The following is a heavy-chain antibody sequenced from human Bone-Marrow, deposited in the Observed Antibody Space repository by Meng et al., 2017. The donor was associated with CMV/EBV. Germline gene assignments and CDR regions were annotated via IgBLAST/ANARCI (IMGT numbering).Heavy chain of an antibody. Sequence: GESLKISCAASGFTFSSYSMNWVRQAPGKGLEWVSSISSSSSYIYYADSVKGRFTISRDNAKNSLYLQMNSLRAEDTAVYYCARERVDRYWGQGTLVTVPS. CDR1: GFTFSSYS. J-gene: IGHJ4*02. CDR3: ARERVDRY. D-gene: IGHD2-2*01. CDR2: ISSSSSYI. V-gene: IGHV3-21*01.